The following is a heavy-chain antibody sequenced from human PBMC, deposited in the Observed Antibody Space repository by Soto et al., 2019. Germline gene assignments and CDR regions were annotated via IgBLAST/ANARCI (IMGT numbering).Heavy chain of an antibody. D-gene: IGHD3-9*01. CDR3: ARHAHPAHYDTQLYYMDV. CDR1: GYSFSNYW. Sequence: GESLKISCKGSGYSFSNYWVGWVRQMPGKGLEWMGIIYPGDSDIRYSPSFKGQVTISADKSISTANLRWSSLKASETARYYCARHAHPAHYDTQLYYMDVWGKGTTVTVSS. J-gene: IGHJ6*03. V-gene: IGHV5-51*01. CDR2: IYPGDSDI.